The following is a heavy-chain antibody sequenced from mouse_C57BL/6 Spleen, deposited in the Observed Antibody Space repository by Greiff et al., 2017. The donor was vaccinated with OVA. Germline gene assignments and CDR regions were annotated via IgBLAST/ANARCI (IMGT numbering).Heavy chain of an antibody. Sequence: VQRVESGAELVRPGTSVKMSCKASGYTFTNYWIGWAKQRPGHGLEWIGDIYPGGGYTNYNEKFKGKATLTADKSSSTAYMQFSSLTSEDSAIYYCAITGTRNYFDYWGQGTTLTVSS. V-gene: IGHV1-63*01. D-gene: IGHD4-1*01. J-gene: IGHJ2*01. CDR2: IYPGGGYT. CDR3: AITGTRNYFDY. CDR1: GYTFTNYW.